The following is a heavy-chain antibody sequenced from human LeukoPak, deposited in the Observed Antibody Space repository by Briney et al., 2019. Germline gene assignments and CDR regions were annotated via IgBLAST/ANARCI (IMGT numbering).Heavy chain of an antibody. D-gene: IGHD3-16*02. J-gene: IGHJ4*02. CDR2: IYYSGST. CDR1: GGSISSSSYY. CDR3: ARNLLRLGELSPYYFDY. Sequence: SETLSLTCTVSGGSISSSSYYWGWIRQPPGKWLEWVGSIYYSGSTYYNPSLKSRVTISVDTSKNHFSLKLSSVTAADTAVYYCARNLLRLGELSPYYFDYWGQGTLVTVSS. V-gene: IGHV4-39*02.